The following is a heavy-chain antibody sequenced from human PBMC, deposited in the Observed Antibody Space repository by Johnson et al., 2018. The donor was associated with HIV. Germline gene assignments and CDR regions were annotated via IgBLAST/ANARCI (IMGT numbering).Heavy chain of an antibody. D-gene: IGHD2-15*01. CDR2: ISYDGSNK. Sequence: QVQLVESGGGVVQPGRSLRLSRAASGFTFSDYAMHWVRQAPGKGLEWVAVISYDGSNKYYPDSVKGRFTISRDNFKNTLYLQMDSLRAEDTAVYFCAREMVAAKDAFDIWGQGTMVTVSS. V-gene: IGHV3-30-3*01. CDR3: AREMVAAKDAFDI. J-gene: IGHJ3*02. CDR1: GFTFSDYA.